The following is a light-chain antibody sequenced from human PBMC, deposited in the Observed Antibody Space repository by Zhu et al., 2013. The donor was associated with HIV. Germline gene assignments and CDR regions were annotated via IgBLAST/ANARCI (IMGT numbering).Light chain of an antibody. CDR3: HQYARSPVT. V-gene: IGKV3-20*01. CDR2: ETS. J-gene: IGKJ4*01. CDR1: QSVSSSF. Sequence: DIVLTQSPGTLSLSPGDTATLSCRASQSVSSSFLAWYQQKIGQPPRLLMYETSTRAAGIPARFSGSGSVRDFTLTITGLEPEDFAVYYCHQYARSPVTFGGGTKVEIK.